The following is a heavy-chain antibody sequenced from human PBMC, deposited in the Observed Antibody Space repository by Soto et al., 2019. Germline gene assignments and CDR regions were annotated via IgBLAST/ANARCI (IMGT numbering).Heavy chain of an antibody. CDR2: IYYSGST. Sequence: PSETLSLTCTVSGGSISSYYWSWIRQPPGKGLEWIGYIYYSGSTNYNPSLKSRVTISVDTSKNQFSLKLSSVTAADTAVYYCARAKATTRGFDYWGQGTLVTVSS. CDR1: GGSISSYY. CDR3: ARAKATTRGFDY. J-gene: IGHJ4*02. V-gene: IGHV4-59*01. D-gene: IGHD4-17*01.